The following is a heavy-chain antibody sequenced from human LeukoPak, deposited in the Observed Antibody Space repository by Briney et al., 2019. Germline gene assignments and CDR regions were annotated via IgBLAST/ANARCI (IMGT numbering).Heavy chain of an antibody. CDR2: ISSSGSTI. CDR1: GFTFSSYE. D-gene: IGHD3-10*01. Sequence: GGSLILSCAASGFTFSSYEMNWVRPAPGKGLEWVSYISSSGSTIYYADSVKGRFTISRDNAKNSLYLQMNSLRAEDTAVYYCARVAKGGWFGELLSHFDYWGQGTLVTVSS. V-gene: IGHV3-48*03. J-gene: IGHJ4*02. CDR3: ARVAKGGWFGELLSHFDY.